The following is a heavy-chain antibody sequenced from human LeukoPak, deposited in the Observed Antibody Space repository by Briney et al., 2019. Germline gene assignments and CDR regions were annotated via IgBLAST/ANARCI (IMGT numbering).Heavy chain of an antibody. V-gene: IGHV1-46*03. Sequence: ASVKVSCKASGYTFTSYYMHWVRQAPGQGLEWMGIINPSGGSTSYAQKFQGRVTMTRDTSTRTVYSELSSMRSEDTAVYYCARDPTYSGSLLGDAFDIWGQGTMVTVSS. D-gene: IGHD1-26*01. J-gene: IGHJ3*02. CDR2: INPSGGST. CDR3: ARDPTYSGSLLGDAFDI. CDR1: GYTFTSYY.